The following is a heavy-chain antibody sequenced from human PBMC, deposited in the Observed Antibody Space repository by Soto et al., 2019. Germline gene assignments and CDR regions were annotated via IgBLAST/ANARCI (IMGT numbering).Heavy chain of an antibody. V-gene: IGHV1-18*01. D-gene: IGHD2-2*01. CDR2: ISAYNGNT. CDR3: ARAPPDIVVVPAAIYFDY. CDR1: GYTFTSYG. Sequence: ASVKVSCKASGYTFTSYGISWVRQAPGQGLEWMGWISAYNGNTNYAQKLQGRATMTTDTSTSTAYMELRSLRSDDTAVYYCARAPPDIVVVPAAIYFDYWGQGTLVTVSS. J-gene: IGHJ4*02.